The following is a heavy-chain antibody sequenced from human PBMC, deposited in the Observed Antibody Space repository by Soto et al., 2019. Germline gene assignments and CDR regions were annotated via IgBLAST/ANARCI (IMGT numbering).Heavy chain of an antibody. CDR3: ASTVGRYFDWLSKTDAFYI. D-gene: IGHD3-9*01. V-gene: IGHV1-8*01. CDR2: MNPNSGNT. CDR1: GYTFTSYD. Sequence: QVQLVQYRAEVKKPGASVKVSCKASGYTFTSYDINWVRQATGQGLEWMGWMNPNSGNTGYGQKFQGRVTMTRNTSISTAYMELSSLRSEDTAVYYCASTVGRYFDWLSKTDAFYIWGQGTMVTVSS. J-gene: IGHJ3*02.